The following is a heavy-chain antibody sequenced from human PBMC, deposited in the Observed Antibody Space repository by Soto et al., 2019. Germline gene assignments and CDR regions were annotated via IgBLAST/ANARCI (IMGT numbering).Heavy chain of an antibody. CDR1: GFTFSSYA. Sequence: GGSLRLSCATSGFTFSSYAMSWVRQAPGKGLEWVSAISGSGGSTYYADSGKGRFTISRDNAKNTLYLQMNSLRAEDTAVYYCAKVLPRLVRPDRPKEYFDYWGQGTLVTVSS. CDR2: ISGSGGST. V-gene: IGHV3-23*01. D-gene: IGHD6-25*01. J-gene: IGHJ4*02. CDR3: AKVLPRLVRPDRPKEYFDY.